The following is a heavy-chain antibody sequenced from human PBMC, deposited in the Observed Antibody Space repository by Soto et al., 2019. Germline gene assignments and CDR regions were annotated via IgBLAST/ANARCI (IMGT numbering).Heavy chain of an antibody. Sequence: QVQLVQSGAEVKKPGASVKVSCKASGYTFPNYYMHWVRQAPGQGLEWVGIINPSGGSTSYAQKFQGRVTMTRDTSTSTVYMELSSLRSEDTAVYYCARDFVAVPSALYYFDYWGQGTLVTVSS. CDR2: INPSGGST. V-gene: IGHV1-46*01. CDR3: ARDFVAVPSALYYFDY. D-gene: IGHD2-2*01. CDR1: GYTFPNYY. J-gene: IGHJ4*02.